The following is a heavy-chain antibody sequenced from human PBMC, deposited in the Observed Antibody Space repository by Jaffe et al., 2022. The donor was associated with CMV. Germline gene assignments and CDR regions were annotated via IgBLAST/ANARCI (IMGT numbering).Heavy chain of an antibody. V-gene: IGHV1-2*02. Sequence: QVQLVQSGAEVKKPGASVKVSCKASGYTFTGYYMHWVRQAPGQGLEWMGWINPNSGGTNYAQKFQGRVTMTRDTSISTAYMELSRLRSDDTAVYYCARLGSEYSSSWTDYYYYGMDVWGQGTTVTVSS. D-gene: IGHD6-13*01. CDR1: GYTFTGYY. CDR2: INPNSGGT. J-gene: IGHJ6*02. CDR3: ARLGSEYSSSWTDYYYYGMDV.